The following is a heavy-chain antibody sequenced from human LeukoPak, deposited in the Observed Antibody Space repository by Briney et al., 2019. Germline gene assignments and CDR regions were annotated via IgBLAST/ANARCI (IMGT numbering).Heavy chain of an antibody. D-gene: IGHD6-19*01. CDR1: GFTVSSNY. V-gene: IGHV3-53*01. J-gene: IGHJ5*02. CDR2: IYSGGST. CDR3: AREVAVAGTGYNWFDP. Sequence: GGSLRLSCAASGFTVSSNYMSWVRQAPGKGLEWFSVIYSGGSTYYADSVKGRFTISRDNSKNTLYLQMNSLRAEDTAVYYCAREVAVAGTGYNWFDPWGQGTLVTVSS.